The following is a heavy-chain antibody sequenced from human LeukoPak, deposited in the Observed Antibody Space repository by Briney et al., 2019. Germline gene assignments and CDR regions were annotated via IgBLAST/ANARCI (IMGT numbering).Heavy chain of an antibody. J-gene: IGHJ5*02. CDR2: IHDSGRT. V-gene: IGHV4-59*01. CDR1: CTTINNYY. CDR3: ARGFWYQGRFDWLDP. Sequence: SETLSLTCTVSCTTINNYYWNWLRQSPGKAVEWIGYIHDSGRTKYNPSLKSRVTISVHTSKSHLSLKMTSVTAADTAVYYCARGFWYQGRFDWLDPWGQGTLVTVSS. D-gene: IGHD3-3*01.